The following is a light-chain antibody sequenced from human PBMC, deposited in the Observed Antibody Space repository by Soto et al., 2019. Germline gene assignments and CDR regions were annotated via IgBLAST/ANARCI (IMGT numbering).Light chain of an antibody. V-gene: IGKV3-11*01. CDR1: QSVSSY. Sequence: EIVLTQSPATLSLSPGERATLSCRASQSVSSYLAWYQQKPGQAPRLLIYDASNSATGIPARFSGSESGTDFTLTISSLEPEDFAVYYCQQPYTFGQGTKLEIK. CDR3: QQPYT. CDR2: DAS. J-gene: IGKJ2*01.